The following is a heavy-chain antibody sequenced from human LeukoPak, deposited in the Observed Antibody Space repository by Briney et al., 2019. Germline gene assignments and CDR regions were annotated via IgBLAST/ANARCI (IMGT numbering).Heavy chain of an antibody. CDR2: IYYSGST. CDR3: ARDDDGWFGESPLG. Sequence: SETLSLTCTVSGGSISSSSYYWGWIRQPPGKGLEWIGSIYYSGSTYYNPSLKSRVTISVDTSKNQFPLKLSSVTAADTAVYYCARDDDGWFGESPLGWGQGTLVTVSS. D-gene: IGHD3-10*01. V-gene: IGHV4-39*06. J-gene: IGHJ4*02. CDR1: GGSISSSSYY.